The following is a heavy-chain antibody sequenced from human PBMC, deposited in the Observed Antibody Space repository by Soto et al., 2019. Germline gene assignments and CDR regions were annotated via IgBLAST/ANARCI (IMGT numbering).Heavy chain of an antibody. V-gene: IGHV5-10-1*01. CDR2: IDPSDSYT. D-gene: IGHD4-17*01. CDR1: GYSFTSSW. Sequence: PGESLKISCKGSGYSFTSSWISWVPQMPGKGLEWMGRIDPSDSYTNYSPSFQGHVTISADKSIRTAYLQWSSLKVSVTAMYYCASQDYGDFYYYYYGMDVWGQGTTVTSP. J-gene: IGHJ6*02. CDR3: ASQDYGDFYYYYYGMDV.